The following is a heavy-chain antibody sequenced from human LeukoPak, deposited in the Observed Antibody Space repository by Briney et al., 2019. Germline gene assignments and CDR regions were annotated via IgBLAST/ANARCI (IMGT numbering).Heavy chain of an antibody. J-gene: IGHJ4*02. CDR2: IYTSGST. D-gene: IGHD6-6*01. V-gene: IGHV4-4*07. Sequence: KASETLSLTCTVSGGSISSYYWSWIRQPAGKGLEWIGRIYTSGSTNYNPSLKSRVTMSVDTSKNQFSLKLSSVTAADTAVYYCAREYSSSSGGYCFDYWGQGTLVTVSS. CDR1: GGSISSYY. CDR3: AREYSSSSGGYCFDY.